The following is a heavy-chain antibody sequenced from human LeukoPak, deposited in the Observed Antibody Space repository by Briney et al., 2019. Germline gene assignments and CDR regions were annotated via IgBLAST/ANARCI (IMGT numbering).Heavy chain of an antibody. CDR1: GYTFTSYD. CDR3: ARAAVRTIFGVVIDYYYGMDV. CDR2: MNPNSGNT. V-gene: IGHV1-8*01. Sequence: GASVKVSCKASGYTFTSYDINWVRQATGQGLEWMGWMNPNSGNTGYAQKFQGRVTMTRNTSISTAYMELSSLRSEDTAVYYCARAAVRTIFGVVIDYYYGMDVWGQGTTVTVSS. D-gene: IGHD3-3*01. J-gene: IGHJ6*02.